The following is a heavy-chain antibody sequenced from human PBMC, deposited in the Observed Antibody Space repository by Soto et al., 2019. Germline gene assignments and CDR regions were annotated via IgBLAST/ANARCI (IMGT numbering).Heavy chain of an antibody. Sequence: GASVKVSCKASGYTFTSYGISWVRQAPGQGLERMGWISAYNGNTNYAQKLQGRVTMTTDTSTSTAYMELRSLRSDDTAVYYCARVPGVPITIFGVVPEPHHDYWGQGTLVTVSS. J-gene: IGHJ4*02. CDR1: GYTFTSYG. V-gene: IGHV1-18*01. CDR3: ARVPGVPITIFGVVPEPHHDY. CDR2: ISAYNGNT. D-gene: IGHD3-3*01.